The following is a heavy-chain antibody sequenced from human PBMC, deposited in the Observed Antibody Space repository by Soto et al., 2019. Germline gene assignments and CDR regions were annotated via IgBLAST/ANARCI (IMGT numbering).Heavy chain of an antibody. V-gene: IGHV4-31*03. CDR1: GDSISSGGYY. CDR2: IYYSGST. CDR3: AGAAAGTSWFDP. D-gene: IGHD6-13*01. Sequence: SETLSLTCTVSGDSISSGGYYWSWIRQHPGKGLEWIGYIYYSGSTYYNPSLKSRVTISVDTSKNQFSLKLSSVTAADTAVYYCAGAAAGTSWFDPWGQGTLVTVSS. J-gene: IGHJ5*02.